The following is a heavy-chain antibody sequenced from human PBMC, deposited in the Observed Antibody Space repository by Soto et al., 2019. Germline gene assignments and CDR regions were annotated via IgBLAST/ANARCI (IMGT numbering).Heavy chain of an antibody. CDR1: GYSFTSYW. J-gene: IGHJ6*02. CDR2: IYPGDSDT. V-gene: IGHV5-51*01. CDR3: ARRGGELDYCYYGMDV. D-gene: IGHD1-26*01. Sequence: PGESLKISCKGSGYSFTSYWIGWVRQMPGKGLEWMGIIYPGDSDTRYSPSFQGHVTISADKSISTTYLQWSSLKASDTVMYYCARRGGELDYCYYGMDVWGQGTTVTVSS.